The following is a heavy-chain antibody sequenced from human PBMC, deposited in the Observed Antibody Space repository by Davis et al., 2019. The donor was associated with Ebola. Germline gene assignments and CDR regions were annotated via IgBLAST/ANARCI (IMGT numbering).Heavy chain of an antibody. Sequence: GSLRLSCAASGFTFSNSWMSWVRQGPGEGLVWVSHINRDGTTTNYADSVKGRFTISRDNAKNTLYLQMNSLRAEDTAVYYCAIPDCSGANCYSVYIKNWGQGTLVTVSS. CDR2: INRDGTTT. CDR3: AIPDCSGANCYSVYIKN. V-gene: IGHV3-74*01. D-gene: IGHD2-15*01. CDR1: GFTFSNSW. J-gene: IGHJ4*02.